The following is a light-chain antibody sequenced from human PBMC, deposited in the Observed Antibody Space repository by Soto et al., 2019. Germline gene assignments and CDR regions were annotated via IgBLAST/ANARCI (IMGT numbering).Light chain of an antibody. J-gene: IGKJ2*01. Sequence: EIVMTQSPASLSVSPGERATLSCRASQSVSSNLAWYHQKPAQAPRLLIYGASTRATGVPARFSGSGSGTEFTLTISSLQSEDFAVYYCQQYNNWPYTFGQGTKLEIK. CDR1: QSVSSN. CDR2: GAS. CDR3: QQYNNWPYT. V-gene: IGKV3-15*01.